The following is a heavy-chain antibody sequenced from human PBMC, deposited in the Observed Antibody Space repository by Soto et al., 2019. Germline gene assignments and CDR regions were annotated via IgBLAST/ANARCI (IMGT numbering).Heavy chain of an antibody. CDR1: GFTFSSYA. CDR2: ISGSGGST. V-gene: IGHV3-23*01. Sequence: PGGSLRLSCAASGFTFSSYAMSWVRQAPGKGLEWVSAISGSGGSTYYADSVKGRFTISRDNSKNTLYLQMNGLRAEDTAVYYCAKDRNPGYCSSTSCYDYYRSDYWGQGTLVTVSS. CDR3: AKDRNPGYCSSTSCYDYYRSDY. J-gene: IGHJ4*02. D-gene: IGHD2-2*01.